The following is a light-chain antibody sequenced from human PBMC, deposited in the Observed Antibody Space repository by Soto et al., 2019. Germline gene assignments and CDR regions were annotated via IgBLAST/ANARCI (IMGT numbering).Light chain of an antibody. Sequence: QSVLTQSPSASASLGASVKLTCTLSSGHSSYAIAWHQQQPEKGPRYLMKLNSDGSHSKGDGIPDRFSGSSSGAERYLTISSLQSEDEADYYCQTWGTGIPVFGGGTKPTVL. CDR2: LNSDGSH. CDR3: QTWGTGIPV. V-gene: IGLV4-69*01. CDR1: SGHSSYA. J-gene: IGLJ3*02.